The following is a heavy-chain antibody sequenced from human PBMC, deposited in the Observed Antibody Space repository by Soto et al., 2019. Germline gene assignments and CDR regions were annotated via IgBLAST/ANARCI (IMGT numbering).Heavy chain of an antibody. CDR2: IWYDGSNK. CDR1: GFTFSSYG. Sequence: QVQLVESGGGVVQPGRSLRLSCAASGFTFSSYGMHWVRQAPGKGLEWVAVIWYDGSNKYYADSVKGRFTISRDNSKNTLYLQMNSLRAEATAVYYCARGPYSSSWYWDYWGKGTLVTVSS. D-gene: IGHD6-13*01. J-gene: IGHJ4*02. CDR3: ARGPYSSSWYWDY. V-gene: IGHV3-33*01.